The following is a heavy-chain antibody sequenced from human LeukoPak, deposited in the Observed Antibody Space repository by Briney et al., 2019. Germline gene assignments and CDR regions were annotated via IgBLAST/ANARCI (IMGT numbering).Heavy chain of an antibody. CDR1: GGTFSSYA. V-gene: IGHV1-69*04. D-gene: IGHD2-15*01. J-gene: IGHJ6*02. CDR3: GRYCSGGSCYPDYYYGMDV. CDR2: IIPILGIA. Sequence: SVKVSCKASGGTFSSYAISWVRQAPGQGLEWMGRIIPILGIANYAQKFQGRVTITADKSTSTAYMELSSLRSEDTAVYYCGRYCSGGSCYPDYYYGMDVWGQGTTVTVSS.